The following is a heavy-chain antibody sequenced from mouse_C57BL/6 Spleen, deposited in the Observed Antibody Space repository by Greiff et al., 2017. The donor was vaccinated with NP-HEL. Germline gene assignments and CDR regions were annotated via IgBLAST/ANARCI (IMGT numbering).Heavy chain of an antibody. CDR3: ARSNSGTFLDY. V-gene: IGHV1-82*01. Sequence: VQLQQSGPELVKPGASVKISCKASGYAFSSSWMNWVKQRPGKGLEWIGRIYPGDGDTNYNGKFKGKATLTADKSSSTAYMQLSSLTSEDSAVYFCARSNSGTFLDYWGQGTTLTVSS. CDR1: GYAFSSSW. D-gene: IGHD4-1*01. J-gene: IGHJ2*01. CDR2: IYPGDGDT.